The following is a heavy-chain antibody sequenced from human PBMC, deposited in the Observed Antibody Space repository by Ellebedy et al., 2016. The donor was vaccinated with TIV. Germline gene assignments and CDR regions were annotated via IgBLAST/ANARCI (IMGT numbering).Heavy chain of an antibody. D-gene: IGHD2-21*01. Sequence: GESLKISXAASEFTFSSYAMSWVRQAPGKGLEWVSTISGSGSKTYYADSVKGRFTISRDNSKNTLYLQMNSLRAEDTAVYYCAKARGSSVIDYNYFGMDVWGQGTTVTVSS. CDR3: AKARGSSVIDYNYFGMDV. CDR1: EFTFSSYA. J-gene: IGHJ6*02. CDR2: ISGSGSKT. V-gene: IGHV3-23*01.